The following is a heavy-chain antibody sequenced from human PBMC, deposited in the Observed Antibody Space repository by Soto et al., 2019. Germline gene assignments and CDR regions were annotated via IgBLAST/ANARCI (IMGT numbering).Heavy chain of an antibody. CDR1: GFTFSSYG. CDR2: ISYDGSNK. V-gene: IGHV3-30*18. CDR3: AKEGLRYCSGGSCGEMDV. Sequence: QVQLVESGGGVVQPGRSLRLSCAASGFTFSSYGMHWVRQAPGKGLEWVAVISYDGSNKYYADSVKGRFTISRDNSKNTLSLQMNSLRAEDTAVYYCAKEGLRYCSGGSCGEMDVWGKGTTITVSS. D-gene: IGHD2-15*01. J-gene: IGHJ6*04.